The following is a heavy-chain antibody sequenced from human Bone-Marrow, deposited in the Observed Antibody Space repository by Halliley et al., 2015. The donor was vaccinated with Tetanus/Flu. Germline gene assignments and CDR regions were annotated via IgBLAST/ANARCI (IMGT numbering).Heavy chain of an antibody. CDR3: ARHRPYDWSYPFDY. CDR2: IDPSDSYT. Sequence: QLVQSGAEVKKPGESLRISCKGSEYSFTSYWISWVRQMPGKGLEWMGRIDPSDSYTNYSPSFQGHVTISTDKSINTAYVQWSSLKASDTAMYYCARHRPYDWSYPFDYWGQGTLVTVSS. CDR1: EYSFTSYW. V-gene: IGHV5-10-1*01. J-gene: IGHJ4*02. D-gene: IGHD1-7*01.